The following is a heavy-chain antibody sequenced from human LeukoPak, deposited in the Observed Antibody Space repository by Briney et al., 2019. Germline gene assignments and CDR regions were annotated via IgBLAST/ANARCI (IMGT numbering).Heavy chain of an antibody. D-gene: IGHD3-3*01. CDR2: IRYDGSNK. J-gene: IGHJ4*02. CDR1: GFTFSSYG. Sequence: TGGSLRLSCAASGFTFSSYGMHWVRQAPGKGLEWVAFIRYDGSNKYYADSVKGRFTISRDNSKNTLYLQMNSLRAEDTAVYYCAKDYDFWSGYPGYSSSSGMDYWGQGTLVTVSS. CDR3: AKDYDFWSGYPGYSSSSGMDY. V-gene: IGHV3-30*02.